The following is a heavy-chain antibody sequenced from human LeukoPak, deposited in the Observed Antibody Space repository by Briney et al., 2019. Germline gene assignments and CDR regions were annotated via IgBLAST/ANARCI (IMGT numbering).Heavy chain of an antibody. Sequence: GGSLRLSCAASGFTFSSSRMLWVRQTPGKGLVWVSHINSDGSITSYADSVKGRFTISRDNAKNTLYLQMNSLRAEDTAVYYCARDAVDTANAVWGQGTTVTVSS. CDR3: ARDAVDTANAV. CDR2: INSDGSIT. CDR1: GFTFSSSR. J-gene: IGHJ6*02. V-gene: IGHV3-74*01. D-gene: IGHD5-18*01.